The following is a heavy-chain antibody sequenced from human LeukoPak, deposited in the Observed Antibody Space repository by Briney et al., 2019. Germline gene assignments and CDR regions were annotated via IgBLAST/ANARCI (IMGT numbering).Heavy chain of an antibody. V-gene: IGHV4-30-4*01. D-gene: IGHD4-17*01. Sequence: SQTLSLTCTVSGGSISSSDYYWSWIRQPPGKGLEWIGYIYYSGSAYYNPSLKSRVTISVDTSKNQFSLKLSSVTAADTAVYYCARDPKRDGDYDPTWWGFDLWGRGTLVTVSS. CDR2: IYYSGSA. CDR1: GGSISSSDYY. J-gene: IGHJ2*01. CDR3: ARDPKRDGDYDPTWWGFDL.